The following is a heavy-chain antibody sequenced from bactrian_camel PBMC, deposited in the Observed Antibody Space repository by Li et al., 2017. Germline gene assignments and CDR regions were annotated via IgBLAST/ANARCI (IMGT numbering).Heavy chain of an antibody. CDR1: GFTFSSYD. Sequence: VQLVESGGGLVQPGGSLRLSCAASGFTFSSYDMSWVRQAPGKGLEWVSSSNSGGSNEAYAESVKGRFTISQDGAKNTLYLHMNNLKPEVTAMYHCAASGGQLGRWCY. CDR2: SNSGGSNE. D-gene: IGHD3*01. V-gene: IGHV3S40*01.